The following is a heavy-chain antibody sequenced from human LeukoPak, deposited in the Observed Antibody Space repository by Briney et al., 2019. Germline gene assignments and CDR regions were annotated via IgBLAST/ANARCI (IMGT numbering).Heavy chain of an antibody. V-gene: IGHV1-18*01. CDR2: ISAYNGNT. D-gene: IGHD6-19*01. J-gene: IGHJ4*02. CDR1: GYTFTSYD. Sequence: ASVKVSCKASGYTFTSYDINWVRQAPGQGLEWMGWISAYNGNTNYAQKLQGRVTMTTDTSTSTAYMELRSLRSDDTAVYYCARDGAVAVAGTYFDYWGQGTLVTVSS. CDR3: ARDGAVAVAGTYFDY.